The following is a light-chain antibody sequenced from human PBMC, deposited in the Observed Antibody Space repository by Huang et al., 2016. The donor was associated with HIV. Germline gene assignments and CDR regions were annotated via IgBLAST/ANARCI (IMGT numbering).Light chain of an antibody. V-gene: IGKV3-11*01. CDR1: RNLNTY. CDR3: QQRTTFS. J-gene: IGKJ4*01. CDR2: DAS. Sequence: EIVLTQSPATLSLSPGERATLSCRASRNLNTYLAWYQHKPGQAPRRLISDASNRATGTPARFSGSGSGTDFTLTISSLEPEDFAVYYCQQRTTFSFGGGTRVEIK.